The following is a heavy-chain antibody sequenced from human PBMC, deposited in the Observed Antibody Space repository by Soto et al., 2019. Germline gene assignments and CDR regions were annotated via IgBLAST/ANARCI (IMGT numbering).Heavy chain of an antibody. Sequence: EVQLVESGGGLVQPGRSLRLSCTASGFTFDDYDMHWVRQAPGKGPEWVSGISWNSNTRGYVDSARARFTVSRDNKNNSLFLEMNSLRPEDTALYYCAKCSIYSSGYYFFDAWGQGTLVTVSS. CDR3: AKCSIYSSGYYFFDA. D-gene: IGHD6-19*01. CDR1: GFTFDDYD. V-gene: IGHV3-9*01. J-gene: IGHJ4*02. CDR2: ISWNSNTR.